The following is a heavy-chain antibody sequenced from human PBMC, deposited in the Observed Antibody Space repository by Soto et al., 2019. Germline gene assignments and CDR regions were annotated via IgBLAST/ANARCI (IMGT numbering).Heavy chain of an antibody. J-gene: IGHJ3*02. D-gene: IGHD6-13*01. CDR3: AAGYTTGPDAFDI. CDR2: IFPGDSDT. CDR1: GYNFANYW. Sequence: GESLKISCKGSGYNFANYWIGWVRQMPGKGLEWMGTIFPGDSDTKNSPSLQGQITMSVDKSDSSAYLQWRSLKASDTAMYYCAAGYTTGPDAFDIWGQGTMVTVSS. V-gene: IGHV5-51*01.